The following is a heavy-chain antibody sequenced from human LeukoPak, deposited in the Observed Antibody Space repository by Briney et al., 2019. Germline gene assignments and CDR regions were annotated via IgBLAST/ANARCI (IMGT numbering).Heavy chain of an antibody. CDR1: GYSISSGYY. Sequence: RPSETLSLTCTVSGYSISSGYYWGWIRQPPGKGLEWIGSIYHSGSTYYNPSLKSRVTISVDTSKNQFSLKLSSVTAADTAVYYCARADPQRNSSPPLGGWFDPWGQGTLVTVSS. J-gene: IGHJ5*02. D-gene: IGHD6-13*01. V-gene: IGHV4-38-2*02. CDR3: ARADPQRNSSPPLGGWFDP. CDR2: IYHSGST.